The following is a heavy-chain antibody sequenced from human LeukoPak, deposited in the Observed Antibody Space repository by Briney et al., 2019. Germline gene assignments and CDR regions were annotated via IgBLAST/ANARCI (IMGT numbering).Heavy chain of an antibody. V-gene: IGHV3-30*18. CDR2: ISYDGSNK. J-gene: IGHJ6*03. D-gene: IGHD1-1*01. CDR1: GFTFSSYG. CDR3: AKDRNWNDDPNYYYYYYMDV. Sequence: GGSLRLSCAASGFTFSSYGMHWVRQAPGKGLEWVAVISYDGSNKYYADSVKGRFTISRDNSKNTLYLQMNSLRAEDTAVYYCAKDRNWNDDPNYYYYYYMDVWGKGTTVTVSS.